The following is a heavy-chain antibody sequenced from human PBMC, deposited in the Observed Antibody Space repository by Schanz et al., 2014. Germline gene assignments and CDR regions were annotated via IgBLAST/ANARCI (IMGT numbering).Heavy chain of an antibody. Sequence: VQLVESGGGVVQPGRSLRLSCAASGFTFSSYGMHWVRQAPGKGLEWVAAMSYDGSIKYYGDSVKGRFTISRDNAKKTLSLQMISLRAEDTAIYFCTRSYYDFSWGSYRFRAFDIWGQGTAVIVSS. CDR2: MSYDGSIK. D-gene: IGHD3-16*02. CDR3: TRSYYDFSWGSYRFRAFDI. J-gene: IGHJ3*02. CDR1: GFTFSSYG. V-gene: IGHV3-33*03.